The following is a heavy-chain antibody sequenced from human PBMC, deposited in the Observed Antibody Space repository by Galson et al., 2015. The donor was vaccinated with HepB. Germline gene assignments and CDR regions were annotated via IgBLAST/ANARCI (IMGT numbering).Heavy chain of an antibody. V-gene: IGHV3-23*01. D-gene: IGHD6-19*01. J-gene: IGHJ4*02. CDR1: GFTFSSYA. CDR3: AKDRTLYRSGWY. Sequence: SLRLSCAASGFTFSSYAMSWVRQAPGKGLEWVSAISGSGGSTYYADSVKGRFTISRDYSKNTLYLQMNSLRAEDTAVYYCAKDRTLYRSGWYWGQGTLVTVSS. CDR2: ISGSGGST.